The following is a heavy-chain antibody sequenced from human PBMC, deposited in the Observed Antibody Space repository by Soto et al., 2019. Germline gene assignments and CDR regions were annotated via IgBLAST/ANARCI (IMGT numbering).Heavy chain of an antibody. Sequence: GASVKVSCKASGYTFTNYGISCVRQAPGQGLEWMGWISAYNGNADFAQNLQDRVTMTADTSTTIAYMELRSLTSDDTAVYYCARVGTYCIGISCFDYWGQGTQVTVS. D-gene: IGHD1-20*01. J-gene: IGHJ4*02. CDR2: ISAYNGNA. V-gene: IGHV1-18*01. CDR1: GYTFTNYG. CDR3: ARVGTYCIGISCFDY.